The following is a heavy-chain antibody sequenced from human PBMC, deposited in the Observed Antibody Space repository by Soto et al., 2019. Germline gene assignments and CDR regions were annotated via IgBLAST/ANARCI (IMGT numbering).Heavy chain of an antibody. CDR3: ARHKGSSSWYPFDY. D-gene: IGHD6-13*01. CDR1: GGSIGSYY. J-gene: IGHJ4*02. CDR2: IYYSGST. V-gene: IGHV4-59*01. Sequence: TSETLSLTCTVSGGSIGSYYWTWIRQPPGKGLEWIGYIYYSGSTNYNPSLKSRVTISVDTSKNQFSLKLTSVTAADTAVYYCARHKGSSSWYPFDYWGQGALVTAPQ.